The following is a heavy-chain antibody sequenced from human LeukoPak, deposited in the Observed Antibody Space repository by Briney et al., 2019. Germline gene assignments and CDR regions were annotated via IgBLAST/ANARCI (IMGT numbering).Heavy chain of an antibody. V-gene: IGHV3-30*02. Sequence: GGSLRLSCAASGFTFSSYGMHWVRQAPGKGLEWVAFIRYDGSNKYYADSVKGRFTISRDNSKNTLYLQMNSLRAEDTAVYYCAKGITIFGVVPRDYMDVWGKGTTVTVSS. CDR3: AKGITIFGVVPRDYMDV. D-gene: IGHD3-3*01. CDR2: IRYDGSNK. J-gene: IGHJ6*03. CDR1: GFTFSSYG.